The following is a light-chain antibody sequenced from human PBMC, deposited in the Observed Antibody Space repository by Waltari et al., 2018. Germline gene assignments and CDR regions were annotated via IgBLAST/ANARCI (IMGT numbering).Light chain of an antibody. CDR3: AAWDDSLNGWV. J-gene: IGLJ3*02. CDR1: SSNIRSNT. CDR2: SNN. V-gene: IGLV1-44*01. Sequence: QSVLTQPPSASGTPGPRVPISCSGSSSNIRSNTVNWYQQLPGTAPKLLIYSNNQRPSGVPDRFSGSKSGTSASLAISGLQSEDEADYYCAAWDDSLNGWVFGGGTKLTVL.